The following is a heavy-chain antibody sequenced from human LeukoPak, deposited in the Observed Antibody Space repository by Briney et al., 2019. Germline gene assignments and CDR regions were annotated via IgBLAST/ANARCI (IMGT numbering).Heavy chain of an antibody. V-gene: IGHV4-59*01. CDR2: IYYSGST. Sequence: SETLSLTCTVSGGSISSYYWSWIRQPPGKGLEWIGYIYYSGSTNYNPSLKSRVTISVDTSKNQFSLKLSSVTAADTAVYYCARVVYDIYYYYYYGMDVWGKGTTVTVSS. D-gene: IGHD3-9*01. CDR3: ARVVYDIYYYYYYGMDV. J-gene: IGHJ6*04. CDR1: GGSISSYY.